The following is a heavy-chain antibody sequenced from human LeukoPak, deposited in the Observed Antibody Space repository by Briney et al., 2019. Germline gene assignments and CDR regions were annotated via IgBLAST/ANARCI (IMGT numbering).Heavy chain of an antibody. CDR1: GGSISSHY. D-gene: IGHD1-1*01. V-gene: IGHV4-59*11. J-gene: IGHJ4*02. Sequence: PSETLSLTCTVSGGSISSHYWSWIRQPPGKGLEWIGYIYYSGSTNYNPSLKSRVTISVDTSKNQFSLKLSSVTAADTAVYYCARHPRGVRDFDYWGQGTLVTVSS. CDR3: ARHPRGVRDFDY. CDR2: IYYSGST.